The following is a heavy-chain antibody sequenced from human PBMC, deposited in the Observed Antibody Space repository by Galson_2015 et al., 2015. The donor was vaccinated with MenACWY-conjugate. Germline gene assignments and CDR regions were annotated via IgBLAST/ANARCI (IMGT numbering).Heavy chain of an antibody. D-gene: IGHD2-15*01. J-gene: IGHJ4*02. CDR2: INNIGSEQ. CDR1: GLSFNNSW. V-gene: IGHV3-7*03. Sequence: SLRLSCAVSGLSFNNSWISWVRQAPGKGLEWVATINNIGSEQYYVDSVRGRFTISRDNAKESVFLQMTSLRVEDTAVYYCGRDHGWVAIDCWGQGTLVTVSS. CDR3: GRDHGWVAIDC.